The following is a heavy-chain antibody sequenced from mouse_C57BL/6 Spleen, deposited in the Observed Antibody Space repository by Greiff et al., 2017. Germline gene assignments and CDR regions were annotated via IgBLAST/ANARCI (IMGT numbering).Heavy chain of an antibody. V-gene: IGHV1-80*01. D-gene: IGHD3-2*02. Sequence: QVQLQQSGAELVKPGASVKISCKASGYAFSSYWMNWVKQRPGKGLEWIGQIYPGDGDTNYNGKFKGKATLTADKSSSPAYMQLSSLTSEASAVYFCARSRGSGSGFAYWGQGTLVTVSA. CDR2: IYPGDGDT. J-gene: IGHJ3*01. CDR3: ARSRGSGSGFAY. CDR1: GYAFSSYW.